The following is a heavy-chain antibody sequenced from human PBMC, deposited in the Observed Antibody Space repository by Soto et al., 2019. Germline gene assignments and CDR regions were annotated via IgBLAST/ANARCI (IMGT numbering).Heavy chain of an antibody. V-gene: IGHV3-30-3*01. CDR3: ARDRRRVRYSSSSGGMDV. Sequence: GGSLRLSCAASGFTFSSYAMHWVRQAPGKGLEWVAVISYDGSNKYYADSVKGRFTISRDNSKNTLYLQMNSLRAEDTAVYYCARDRRRVRYSSSSGGMDVWGQGTTVTVSS. CDR1: GFTFSSYA. D-gene: IGHD6-6*01. CDR2: ISYDGSNK. J-gene: IGHJ6*02.